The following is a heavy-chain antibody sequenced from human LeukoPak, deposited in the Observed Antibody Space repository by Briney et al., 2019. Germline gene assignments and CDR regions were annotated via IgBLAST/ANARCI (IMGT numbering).Heavy chain of an antibody. V-gene: IGHV3-30*18. CDR3: AKPRYNPYSFDFYGMDV. Sequence: GGSLRLSCAASGFTFRNYGMHWVRQAPGKGLEWVALISYDGSNKNYADSVKGRFIISRDNSKNTLYLHMNGLRPEDTAVYYCAKPRYNPYSFDFYGMDVWGQGTTVTVSS. J-gene: IGHJ6*02. CDR1: GFTFRNYG. D-gene: IGHD2-15*01. CDR2: ISYDGSNK.